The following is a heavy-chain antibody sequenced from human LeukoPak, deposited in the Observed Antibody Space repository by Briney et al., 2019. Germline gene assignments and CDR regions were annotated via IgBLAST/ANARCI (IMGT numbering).Heavy chain of an antibody. Sequence: ASVKVSCKASGGTFSSYAISWVRQAPGQGLEWMGGIIPIFGTANYAQKFQGRVTITTDESTSTAYMELSSLRSEDTAVYYCACYTRVVVVPAATYRWYFDLWGRGTLVTVSS. CDR3: ACYTRVVVVPAATYRWYFDL. CDR2: IIPIFGTA. D-gene: IGHD2-2*01. V-gene: IGHV1-69*05. CDR1: GGTFSSYA. J-gene: IGHJ2*01.